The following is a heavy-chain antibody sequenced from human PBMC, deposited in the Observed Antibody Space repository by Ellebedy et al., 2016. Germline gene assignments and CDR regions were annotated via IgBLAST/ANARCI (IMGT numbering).Heavy chain of an antibody. J-gene: IGHJ3*01. CDR3: ATGDYGDYGLV. D-gene: IGHD4-17*01. CDR2: YDPEVGKT. Sequence: ASVKVSCKVSGYPLTEMSMHWVRQSPGKGLEWMGGYDPEVGKTVYAQKFQARLTMTEDASADTAYMELSSRRSEDTSVYFGATGDYGDYGLVWGQGTKVTVSS. CDR1: GYPLTEMS. V-gene: IGHV1-24*01.